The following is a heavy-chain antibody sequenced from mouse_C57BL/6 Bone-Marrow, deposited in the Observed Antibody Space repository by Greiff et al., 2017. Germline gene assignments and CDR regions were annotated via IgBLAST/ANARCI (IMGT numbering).Heavy chain of an antibody. CDR2: IDPSDSYT. CDR1: GYTFTSYW. V-gene: IGHV1-69*01. Sequence: QVQLQQSGAELVMPGASVKLSCKASGYTFTSYWMHWVKQRPGQGLEWLGEIDPSDSYTNYNQKFKGKSTLTVDKSSSTAYMQLSSLTSEDSAVYYCAREGLFLDYAMDYWGQGTSVTVSS. D-gene: IGHD1-1*02. CDR3: AREGLFLDYAMDY. J-gene: IGHJ4*01.